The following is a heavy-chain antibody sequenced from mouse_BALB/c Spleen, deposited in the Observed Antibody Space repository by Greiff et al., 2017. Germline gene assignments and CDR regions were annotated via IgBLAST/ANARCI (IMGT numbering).Heavy chain of an antibody. CDR2: INPSTGYT. D-gene: IGHD1-2*01. CDR1: GYTFTSYW. Sequence: QVQLQQSGAELAKPGASVKMSCKASGYTFTSYWMHWVKQRPGQGLEWIGYINPSTGYTESNQKFKDKATLTADKSSSTAYMQLSSLTSEDSAVYYCARKDYGYDYWGQGTTLTVSS. CDR3: ARKDYGYDY. J-gene: IGHJ2*01. V-gene: IGHV1-7*01.